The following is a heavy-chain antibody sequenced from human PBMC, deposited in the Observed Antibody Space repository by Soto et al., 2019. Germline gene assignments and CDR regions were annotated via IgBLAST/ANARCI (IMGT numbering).Heavy chain of an antibody. Sequence: QVQLVQSGAEVKKPGSSVKVSCKASGGTFSSYTISWVRQAPGQGLEWMGRIIPILGIANYAQKFQGRVTXTXDXYTSTAYMELSSLSSEDTAVYYCATPRVLGKGYFDYWGQGTLVTVSS. V-gene: IGHV1-69*02. D-gene: IGHD7-27*01. CDR2: IIPILGIA. CDR1: GGTFSSYT. J-gene: IGHJ4*02. CDR3: ATPRVLGKGYFDY.